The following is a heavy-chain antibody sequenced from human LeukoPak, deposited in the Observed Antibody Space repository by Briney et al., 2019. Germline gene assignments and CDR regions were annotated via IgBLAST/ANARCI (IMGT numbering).Heavy chain of an antibody. J-gene: IGHJ4*02. V-gene: IGHV3-53*01. Sequence: GGSLRLSCAASGFTVSSNYMSWVRQAPGKGLEWVSVIYSTGTIYYADSVKGRFTISRDNSKNMVYLQMDSLGAEDTALYYCAKEVGFNWNFFDYWGQGTLVTVAS. CDR3: AKEVGFNWNFFDY. D-gene: IGHD1-20*01. CDR2: IYSTGTI. CDR1: GFTVSSNY.